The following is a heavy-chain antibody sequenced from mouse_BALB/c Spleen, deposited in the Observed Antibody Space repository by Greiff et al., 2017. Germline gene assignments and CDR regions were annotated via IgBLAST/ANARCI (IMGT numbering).Heavy chain of an antibody. J-gene: IGHJ4*01. CDR2: ISDGGSYT. CDR3: ARGLTDYAMDY. CDR1: GFTFSDYY. D-gene: IGHD4-1*01. V-gene: IGHV5-4*02. Sequence: EVMLVESGGGLVKPGGSLKLSCAASGFTFSDYYMYWVRQTPEKRLEWVATISDGGSYTYYPDSVKGRFTISRDNAKNNLYLQMSSLKSEDTAMYYCARGLTDYAMDYWGQGTSGTVSS.